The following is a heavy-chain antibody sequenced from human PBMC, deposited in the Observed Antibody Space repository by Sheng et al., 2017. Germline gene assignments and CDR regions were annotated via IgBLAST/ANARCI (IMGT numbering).Heavy chain of an antibody. CDR1: GFIFSNYG. D-gene: IGHD3-10*01. CDR2: LAHDGSNK. V-gene: IGHV3-30*03. J-gene: IGHJ4*02. Sequence: ESGGGAVQPGRSLRTLLCRPSGFIFSNYGMNWVRQAPGKGLEWLAVLAHDGSNKYYADSVKGRFTISRDNSKNTLYLQMNSLRVEDTAVYYCAGSYYGSGGITYWGQGTLVTGLL. CDR3: AGSYYGSGGITY.